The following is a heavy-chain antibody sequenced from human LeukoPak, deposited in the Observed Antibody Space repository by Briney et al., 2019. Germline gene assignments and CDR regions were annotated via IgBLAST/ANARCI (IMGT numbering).Heavy chain of an antibody. D-gene: IGHD4-17*01. CDR2: ISYDGSNK. Sequence: GGSLRLSCAASGFTFSSYGMHWVRQAPGKGLEWVAVISYDGSNKYYADSVKGRFTISRDNSKNTLYLQMNSLRAEDTAVYYCAKDHYGGNSQAPDAFDIWGQGTMVTVSS. CDR1: GFTFSSYG. J-gene: IGHJ3*02. CDR3: AKDHYGGNSQAPDAFDI. V-gene: IGHV3-30*18.